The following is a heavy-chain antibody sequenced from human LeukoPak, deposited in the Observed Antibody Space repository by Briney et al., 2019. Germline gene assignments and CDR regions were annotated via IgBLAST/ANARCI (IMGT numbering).Heavy chain of an antibody. V-gene: IGHV1-2*02. CDR3: ARDGPEGGDYYDSSGYYW. CDR2: INPNSGGT. CDR1: GYTFTGYY. Sequence: GVSVKVSCKASGYTFTGYYMHWVRQAPGQGLEWMGWINPNSGGTNYAQKFQGRVTMTRDTSISTAYMELSRLRSDDTAVYYCARDGPEGGDYYDSSGYYWWGQGTLVTVSS. D-gene: IGHD3-22*01. J-gene: IGHJ4*02.